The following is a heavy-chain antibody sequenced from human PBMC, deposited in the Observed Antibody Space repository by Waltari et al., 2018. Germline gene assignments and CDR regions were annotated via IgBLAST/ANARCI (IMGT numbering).Heavy chain of an antibody. CDR1: GYTFTDYS. D-gene: IGHD4-4*01. CDR3: ARRPVDYRNPRFDY. Sequence: VQLVQSGAEVKTPGASVKVSCKASGYTFTDYSIHWVRQAPGQGLEWMGWVKPGSGGTNYAQQCQGRVTMTRDTSISTAYMQLNNLGSDDTALYYCARRPVDYRNPRFDYWGQGTLVTVGS. J-gene: IGHJ4*02. V-gene: IGHV1-2*02. CDR2: VKPGSGGT.